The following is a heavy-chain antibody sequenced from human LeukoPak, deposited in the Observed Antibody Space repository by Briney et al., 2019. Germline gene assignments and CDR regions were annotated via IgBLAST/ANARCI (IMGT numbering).Heavy chain of an antibody. V-gene: IGHV1-2*02. CDR3: ARGSYYYYYYMDV. CDR2: INPNSGGT. CDR1: GYTFTGYY. Sequence: ASVKVSCTASGYTFTGYYMHWVRQAPGQGLEWMGWINPNSGGTNYAQKFQGRVTMTRDTPISTAYMELSRLRSDDTAVYYCARGSYYYYYYMDVWGKGTTVTVSS. J-gene: IGHJ6*03.